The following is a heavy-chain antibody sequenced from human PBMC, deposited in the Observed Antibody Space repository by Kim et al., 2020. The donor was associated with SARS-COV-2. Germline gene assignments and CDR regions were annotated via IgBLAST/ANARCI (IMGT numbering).Heavy chain of an antibody. J-gene: IGHJ6*02. CDR1: GFTFTSSA. Sequence: SVKVSCKASGFTFTSSAVQWVRQARGQRLEWIGWIVVGSGNTNYAQKFQERVTITRDMSTSTAYMELSSLRSEDTAVYYCEARGYYGSGTRYYGMDVWGQGTTVTVSS. CDR2: IVVGSGNT. CDR3: EARGYYGSGTRYYGMDV. V-gene: IGHV1-58*01. D-gene: IGHD3-10*01.